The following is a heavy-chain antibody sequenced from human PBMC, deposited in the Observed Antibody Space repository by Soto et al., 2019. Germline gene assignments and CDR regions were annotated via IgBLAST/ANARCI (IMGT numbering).Heavy chain of an antibody. CDR1: ELTFSSFG. Sequence: EVQVVESGGGLVQPGGSLRVSCAASELTFSSFGMSWVRQAPGKGREGVADINEDGTEKYYADAVKGRFTISRDNAKNSLYLQMNNLRAGDTAAYFCAKSPMVRTFHYGMDVWGQGTTVTVSS. V-gene: IGHV3-7*05. CDR2: INEDGTEK. D-gene: IGHD2-8*01. J-gene: IGHJ6*02. CDR3: AKSPMVRTFHYGMDV.